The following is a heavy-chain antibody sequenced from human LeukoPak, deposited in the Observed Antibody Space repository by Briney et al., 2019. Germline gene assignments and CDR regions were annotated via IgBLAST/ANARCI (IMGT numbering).Heavy chain of an antibody. D-gene: IGHD2-8*02. Sequence: QPGGCLRLSCAASGFTFSRNAIHWVRQGPGKGLEWVSYIAHHGSNKYYADSVKGRFTISRDNSKRTLYLQMNSLRADDTAVYYCAKDGSWSCTDWGQGTLVTVSS. CDR3: AKDGSWSCTD. CDR1: GFTFSRNA. V-gene: IGHV3-30*02. CDR2: IAHHGSNK. J-gene: IGHJ4*02.